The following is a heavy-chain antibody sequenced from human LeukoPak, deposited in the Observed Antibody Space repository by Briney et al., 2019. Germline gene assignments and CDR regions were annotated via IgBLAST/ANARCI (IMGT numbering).Heavy chain of an antibody. CDR2: ISSASNTI. CDR3: ARDGWFGDYNWFDP. V-gene: IGHV3-48*01. CDR1: GFTFSSYS. J-gene: IGHJ5*02. Sequence: GSLRLSCAASGFTFSSYSMNWVRQAPGKGLEWISDISSASNTIYYADSVKGRFTISRDNAKNSVYLQMNSLRAEDTAMYYCARDGWFGDYNWFDPWGQGTLVTVSS. D-gene: IGHD3-10*01.